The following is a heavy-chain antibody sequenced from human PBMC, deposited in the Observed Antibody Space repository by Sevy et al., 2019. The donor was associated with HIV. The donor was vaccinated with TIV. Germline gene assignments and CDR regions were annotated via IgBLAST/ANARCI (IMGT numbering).Heavy chain of an antibody. D-gene: IGHD1-1*01. V-gene: IGHV1-69*13. Sequence: ASVKVSCKASGGTFSDFGFHWVRQAPGQGLEWMGGIIPIFGTPTYAQQFLGRVTIIADESTSTVYMELNRLTSDYTAVYYCATSGTTGTTSHFGYWGQGTLVTVSS. J-gene: IGHJ4*02. CDR2: IIPIFGTP. CDR3: ATSGTTGTTSHFGY. CDR1: GGTFSDFG.